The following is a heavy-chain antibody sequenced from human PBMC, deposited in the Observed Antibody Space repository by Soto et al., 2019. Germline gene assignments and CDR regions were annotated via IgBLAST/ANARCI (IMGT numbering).Heavy chain of an antibody. Sequence: EVQLVESGGGLVKPGGSLRLSCAASGFTFSSYSMNWVRQAPGKGLEWVSSISSSSSYIYYADSVKGRFTISRDNAKNSLYLQMNSLRAEDTAVYYCARESGYCSSTSCWGYYYYSMDVWGQGTTVTVSS. J-gene: IGHJ6*02. CDR2: ISSSSSYI. CDR1: GFTFSSYS. CDR3: ARESGYCSSTSCWGYYYYSMDV. V-gene: IGHV3-21*01. D-gene: IGHD2-2*01.